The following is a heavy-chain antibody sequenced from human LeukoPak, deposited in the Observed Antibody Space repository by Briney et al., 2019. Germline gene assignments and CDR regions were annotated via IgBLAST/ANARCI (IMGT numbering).Heavy chain of an antibody. CDR3: ARDSRYGFDY. CDR1: GFSFNAYS. D-gene: IGHD4-17*01. CDR2: ISPPTDSI. J-gene: IGHJ4*02. V-gene: IGHV3-48*02. Sequence: GGSLRLSCAASGFSFNAYSMNWVRQAPGKGLEWLSYISPPTDSIHYADSVKGRFSISADSARNTLNLQMNSLRDDDTAVYYCARDSRYGFDYRGQGILVTVSS.